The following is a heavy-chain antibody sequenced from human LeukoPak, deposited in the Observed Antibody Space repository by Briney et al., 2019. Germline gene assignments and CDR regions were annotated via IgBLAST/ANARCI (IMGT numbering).Heavy chain of an antibody. D-gene: IGHD5-12*01. V-gene: IGHV3-21*01. CDR1: GFTFNSYS. CDR3: ARGFTGFDYSEYY. Sequence: TGGSLRLPCAASGFTFNSYSMNWVRQAPGKGLEWVSSISSSSRYIHYADSVKGRFTISRDSAKNSLYLQMNSLRADDTAVYYCARGFTGFDYSEYYWGQGTLVTVSS. CDR2: ISSSSRYI. J-gene: IGHJ4*02.